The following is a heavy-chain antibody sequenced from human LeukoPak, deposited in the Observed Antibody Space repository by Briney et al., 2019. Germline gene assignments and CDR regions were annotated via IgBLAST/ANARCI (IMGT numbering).Heavy chain of an antibody. V-gene: IGHV4-39*07. CDR3: ARGLGAAGSFAEYFQH. D-gene: IGHD6-13*01. CDR1: GGSISSSNYY. Sequence: SETLSLTCTVSGGSISSSNYYWGWIRQPPGKGLEWIGSFYYGGSTYYNPSLTSRVTMSVDTSKNQFSLKLNSVTAADAAVYYCARGLGAAGSFAEYFQHWGQGTLVTVSS. CDR2: FYYGGST. J-gene: IGHJ1*01.